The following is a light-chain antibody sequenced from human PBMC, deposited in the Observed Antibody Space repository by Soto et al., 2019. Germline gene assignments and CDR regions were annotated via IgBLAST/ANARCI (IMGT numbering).Light chain of an antibody. Sequence: EAVFTQSPATLSVSPGERVTLSCRASQSVATNLAWYQQRPGQAPRLLIYGASKRAIGLPARFSGSGSGTGFTLTITGLQSEDFAVYYCQQYNNWPQTFGQGTKVDIK. CDR2: GAS. CDR1: QSVATN. CDR3: QQYNNWPQT. V-gene: IGKV3-15*01. J-gene: IGKJ1*01.